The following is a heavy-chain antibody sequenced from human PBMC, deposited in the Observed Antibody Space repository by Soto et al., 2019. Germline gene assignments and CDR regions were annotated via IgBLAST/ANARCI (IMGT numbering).Heavy chain of an antibody. J-gene: IGHJ4*02. CDR1: GYNFATTS. V-gene: IGHV1-18*01. Sequence: QAHLQQSGAEVKKPGASVKVSCEASGYNFATTSIAWVRQAPGQRLEWMGWITPYNGDTNYEQKLQGRVTMTTDTSTNTAHMEVRSLRSDDTAVYYCATLGPCSGGTCYSRPLDNWGQGTLVTVSS. CDR2: ITPYNGDT. D-gene: IGHD2-15*01. CDR3: ATLGPCSGGTCYSRPLDN.